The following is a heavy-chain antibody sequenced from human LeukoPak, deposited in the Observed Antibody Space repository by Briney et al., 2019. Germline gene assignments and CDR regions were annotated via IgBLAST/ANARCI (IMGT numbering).Heavy chain of an antibody. J-gene: IGHJ4*02. Sequence: SETLSLTCAVYGGSFSGYYWSWIRQPPGKGLEWIGEINHSGSTNYNPSLKSRVTISVDTSKNQFSLKLSSVTAADTAVYYCARGGVVVAATVLSYFDYWGQGTLVTVSS. V-gene: IGHV4-34*01. D-gene: IGHD2-15*01. CDR2: INHSGST. CDR1: GGSFSGYY. CDR3: ARGGVVVAATVLSYFDY.